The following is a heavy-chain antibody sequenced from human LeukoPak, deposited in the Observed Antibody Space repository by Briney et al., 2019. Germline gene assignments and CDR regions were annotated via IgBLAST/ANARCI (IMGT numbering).Heavy chain of an antibody. CDR1: GGSIGSSGYY. CDR3: ARSAYYYDSIADY. J-gene: IGHJ4*02. CDR2: IYYSGSP. V-gene: IGHV4-39*02. Sequence: SETLSLTCTVSGGSIGSSGYYWGWIRQPPGMGLEWLANIYYSGSPYYNPSLESRVTVSVDTSKNRFSLNLTSVTATDTAIYYCARSAYYYDSIADYWGQGILVTVSS. D-gene: IGHD3-22*01.